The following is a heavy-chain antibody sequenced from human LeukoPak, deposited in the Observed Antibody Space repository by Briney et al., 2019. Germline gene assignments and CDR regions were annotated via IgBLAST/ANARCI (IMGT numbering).Heavy chain of an antibody. V-gene: IGHV3-74*01. CDR3: ASGGHLDV. CDR1: GFTFTNYW. J-gene: IGHJ6*04. Sequence: GGSLRLSCAASGFTFTNYWMHWVRQAPGRGLVWVSRIDTDGTTTTYADSVTGRFTISRDNAENTLYLQMNSLRAEDTAVYYCASGGHLDVWGTGTTVTVSS. CDR2: IDTDGTTT. D-gene: IGHD3-16*01.